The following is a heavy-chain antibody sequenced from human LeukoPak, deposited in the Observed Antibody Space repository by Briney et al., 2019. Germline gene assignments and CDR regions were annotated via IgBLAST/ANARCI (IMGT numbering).Heavy chain of an antibody. CDR2: IYTTGSA. D-gene: IGHD5-24*01. Sequence: SETLSLTCTVSGSSIGTYSWSWIRQPPRKGLELVGYIYTTGSAHYNPSLKSRVTMSLDTSKNQFSLRLSSVTAADTAVFYCARHRAEMATITDDAFDMWGQGTMVTVSS. CDR3: ARHRAEMATITDDAFDM. V-gene: IGHV4-4*09. J-gene: IGHJ3*02. CDR1: GSSIGTYS.